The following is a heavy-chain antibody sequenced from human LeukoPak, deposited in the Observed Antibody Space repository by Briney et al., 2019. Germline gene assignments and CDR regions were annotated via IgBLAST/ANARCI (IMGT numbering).Heavy chain of an antibody. D-gene: IGHD3-22*01. CDR2: INSDGSST. V-gene: IGHV3-74*01. J-gene: IGHJ3*02. CDR3: ARTVATFDSSGYYLGWDAFDI. CDR1: GFTFSSYW. Sequence: GGSLRLSCAASGFTFSSYWMHWVRRAPGKGLVWVSRINSDGSSTSYADSVKGRFTISRDNAKNSLYLQMNSLRDEDTAVYYCARTVATFDSSGYYLGWDAFDIWGQGTMVTVSS.